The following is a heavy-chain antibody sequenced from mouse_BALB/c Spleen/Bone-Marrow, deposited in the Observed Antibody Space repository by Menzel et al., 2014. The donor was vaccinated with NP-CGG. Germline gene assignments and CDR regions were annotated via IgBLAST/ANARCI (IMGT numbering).Heavy chain of an antibody. J-gene: IGHJ4*01. Sequence: ESGAELMKPGASVKISCKATGYTFSSYWIEWVKQRPGHGLEWIGEILPGSGSTNYNEKFKGKATFTADTSSNTAYMQLSSLTSEDSAVYYCASSDGYYYAMDYWGQGTSVTVS. CDR3: ASSDGYYYAMDY. V-gene: IGHV1-9*01. CDR2: ILPGSGST. D-gene: IGHD2-3*01. CDR1: GYTFSSYW.